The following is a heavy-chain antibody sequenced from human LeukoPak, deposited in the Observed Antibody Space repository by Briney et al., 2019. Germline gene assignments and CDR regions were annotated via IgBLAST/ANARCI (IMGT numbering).Heavy chain of an antibody. Sequence: GGSLRLSCAASGFTFGNAWMSWVRQAPGKGLEWVGRIKSKTDGGTTDYAAPVKGRFTISRDDSKSTLDLQLNSLKTEDTAVYFRTTGTFCSGGSCYPPFVYWGQGTLVTVSS. CDR3: TTGTFCSGGSCYPPFVY. D-gene: IGHD2-15*01. V-gene: IGHV3-15*01. CDR2: IKSKTDGGTT. CDR1: GFTFGNAW. J-gene: IGHJ4*02.